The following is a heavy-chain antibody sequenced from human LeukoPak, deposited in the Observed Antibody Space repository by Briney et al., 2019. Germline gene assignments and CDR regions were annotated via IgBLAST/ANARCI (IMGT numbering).Heavy chain of an antibody. CDR3: ARDLKYYGWGIFFDY. Sequence: ASVKVSCKASGYTFTSYGISWVRQAPGQGLEWMGWISAYNGNTNYAQKLQGRVTMTTDTSTSTAYMELRSLRSDDTAVYYCARDLKYYGWGIFFDYGGKETLVTVPS. CDR1: GYTFTSYG. V-gene: IGHV1-18*04. J-gene: IGHJ4*02. D-gene: IGHD3-10*01. CDR2: ISAYNGNT.